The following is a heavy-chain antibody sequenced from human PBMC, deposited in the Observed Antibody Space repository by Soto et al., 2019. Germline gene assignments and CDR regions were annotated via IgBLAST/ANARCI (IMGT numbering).Heavy chain of an antibody. J-gene: IGHJ6*02. CDR2: IDPSDSYT. CDR1: GYSFTTYW. CDR3: VTYCSGGSCYLDYYYYGRDV. V-gene: IGHV5-10-1*01. Sequence: GESLKISCQGSGYSFTTYWISWVRQMPGKGLEWMGRIDPSDSYTNFSPSFEGHVSISVDKSISTVYLQWSSLKASDTAMYYCVTYCSGGSCYLDYYYYGRDVWGQGTMVTVSS. D-gene: IGHD2-15*01.